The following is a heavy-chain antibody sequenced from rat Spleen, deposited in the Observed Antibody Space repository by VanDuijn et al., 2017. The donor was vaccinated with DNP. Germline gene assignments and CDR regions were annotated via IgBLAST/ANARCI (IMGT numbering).Heavy chain of an antibody. V-gene: IGHV2-77*01. CDR2: IWGGGST. J-gene: IGHJ3*01. CDR3: MVSTFAY. CDR1: GFSLTSYG. Sequence: QVQMKETGPGLVQTTQTLSVTCTVSGFSLTSYGVHWVRQVPGTGLEWMGIIWGGGSTNYNSALKSRLSISRDTSKSQVFLTMNSLQTDDTAVYYCMVSTFAYWGQGTLVTVCS. D-gene: IGHD1-3*01.